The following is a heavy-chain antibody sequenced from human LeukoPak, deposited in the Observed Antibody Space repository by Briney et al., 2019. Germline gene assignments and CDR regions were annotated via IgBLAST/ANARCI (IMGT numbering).Heavy chain of an antibody. CDR3: AHTNTAMVSVDY. V-gene: IGHV2-5*02. Sequence: SGPTLVKPTQTLTLTCTFSGFSLSTSGVGVGWIRQPPGKALEWLALIYWDGDKRYSPSLKSRLTITKDTSKNQVVLTMTNMDPVDTATYYCAHTNTAMVSVDYWGQGTLVTVSS. D-gene: IGHD5-18*01. J-gene: IGHJ4*02. CDR2: IYWDGDK. CDR1: GFSLSTSGVG.